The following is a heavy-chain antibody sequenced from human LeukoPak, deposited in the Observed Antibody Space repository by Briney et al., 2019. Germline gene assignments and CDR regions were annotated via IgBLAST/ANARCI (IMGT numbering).Heavy chain of an antibody. CDR2: IYYSGST. CDR1: GGSISSYY. V-gene: IGHV4-59*01. CDR3: ARSYGDYVNFDY. Sequence: PSETLSLTCIVSGGSISSYYWSWIRQPPGKGLEWIGYIYYSGSTNYNPSLKSRVTMSVDTSKNQFSLRLSSVTAADTAVYYCARSYGDYVNFDYWGQGTLVTVSS. D-gene: IGHD4-17*01. J-gene: IGHJ4*02.